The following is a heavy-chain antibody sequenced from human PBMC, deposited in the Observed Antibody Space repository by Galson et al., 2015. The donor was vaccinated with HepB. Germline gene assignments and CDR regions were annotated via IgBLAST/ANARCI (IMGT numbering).Heavy chain of an antibody. V-gene: IGHV1-69*02. Sequence: SVKVSCKASGGTFSSYTISWVRQAPGQGLEWMGRIIPILGIANYAQKFQGRVTITADKSTSTAYMELSSLRSEDTAVYYCARGIAAAGTPPQYYYGMDVWGQGTTVTVSS. CDR1: GGTFSSYT. CDR3: ARGIAAAGTPPQYYYGMDV. D-gene: IGHD6-13*01. J-gene: IGHJ6*02. CDR2: IIPILGIA.